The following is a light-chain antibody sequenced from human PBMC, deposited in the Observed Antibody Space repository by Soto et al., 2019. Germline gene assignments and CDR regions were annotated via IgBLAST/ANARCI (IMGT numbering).Light chain of an antibody. CDR3: SSYISSSIPVV. J-gene: IGLJ2*01. Sequence: QSALTQTASVSGSPEQSITISCTGTSSDVGGYNYVSWYQQHPGKAPKLIIYDVSNRPSGISNRFSGSKSGNTASLTISGLQAEDEADYYCSSYISSSIPVVFGGGTKVTVL. V-gene: IGLV2-14*01. CDR2: DVS. CDR1: SSDVGGYNY.